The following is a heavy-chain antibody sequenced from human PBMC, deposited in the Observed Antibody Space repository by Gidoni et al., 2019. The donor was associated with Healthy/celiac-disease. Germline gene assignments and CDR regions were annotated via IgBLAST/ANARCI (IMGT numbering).Heavy chain of an antibody. CDR3: AKGQGDYWYFDL. CDR1: GFTFSSYA. V-gene: IGHV3-23*01. CDR2: ISGSVGST. J-gene: IGHJ2*01. Sequence: EVQLLESGGGLVQPGGSLRLSCAASGFTFSSYAMSWVRQAPGKGLEWVSAISGSVGSTYYADSVKGRFTISRDNSKNTLYLQMNSLRAEDTAVYYCAKGQGDYWYFDLWGRGTLVTVSS.